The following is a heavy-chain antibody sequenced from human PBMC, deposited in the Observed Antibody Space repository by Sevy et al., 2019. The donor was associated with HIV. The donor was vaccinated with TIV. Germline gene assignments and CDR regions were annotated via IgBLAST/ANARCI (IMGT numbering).Heavy chain of an antibody. Sequence: ASVKVSCKASGYTFTGYYLHWVRQAPGQGLEWMGWINTNSGGTNYGQNFQGRVTMTRDTSISTAYMELSRLRSDDTAVYYCARDNDHCISRNCPLYGMDVWGQGTTVTVSS. D-gene: IGHD2-2*01. J-gene: IGHJ6*02. V-gene: IGHV1-2*02. CDR1: GYTFTGYY. CDR2: INTNSGGT. CDR3: ARDNDHCISRNCPLYGMDV.